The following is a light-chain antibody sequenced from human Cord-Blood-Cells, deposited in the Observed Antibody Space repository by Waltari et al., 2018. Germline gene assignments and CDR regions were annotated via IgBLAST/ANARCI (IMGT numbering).Light chain of an antibody. Sequence: QSALTQPPSASGSPGQSVTISCTGTSSDVGGYNYVSWYQQHPGKAPKLMMYEVSKRPAGVADRVSGSKSGNTASRTVSGLQAEDEADYCCSSCAGSNWVFGGGTKLTVL. CDR3: SSCAGSNWV. CDR1: SSDVGGYNY. CDR2: EVS. J-gene: IGLJ3*02. V-gene: IGLV2-8*01.